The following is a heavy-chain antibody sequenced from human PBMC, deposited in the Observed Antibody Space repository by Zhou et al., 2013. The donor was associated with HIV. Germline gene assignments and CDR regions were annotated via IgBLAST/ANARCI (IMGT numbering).Heavy chain of an antibody. D-gene: IGHD3-3*01. Sequence: QVQLVQSGAEVTKPGSSVRVSCQASGDTFGKYGLNWLRQAPGQGLEWIGRFIPIFGMTNYAQKFLGRVTITADKSTDIAFLDMVSLTSADTAVYYCARDRHLASLETYGLYSLGPWGQGTLVTVSS. V-gene: IGHV1-69*04. CDR2: FIPIFGMT. CDR1: GDTFGKYG. J-gene: IGHJ5*02. CDR3: ARDRHLASLETYGLYSLGP.